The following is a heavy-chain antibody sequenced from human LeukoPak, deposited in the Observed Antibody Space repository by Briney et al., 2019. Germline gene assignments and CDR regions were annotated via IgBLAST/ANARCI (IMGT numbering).Heavy chain of an antibody. CDR2: INHSGST. Sequence: PSETLSLTCAVYGGSFSGYYWSWIRQPPGKGLEWIGEINHSGSTNYNPSLKSRVTISVDTSKNQFSLKLSSVTAADTAVYYCARADSYYYDSSGYYLDAFDIWGQGTMVTVSS. CDR1: GGSFSGYY. CDR3: ARADSYYYDSSGYYLDAFDI. V-gene: IGHV4-34*01. J-gene: IGHJ3*02. D-gene: IGHD3-22*01.